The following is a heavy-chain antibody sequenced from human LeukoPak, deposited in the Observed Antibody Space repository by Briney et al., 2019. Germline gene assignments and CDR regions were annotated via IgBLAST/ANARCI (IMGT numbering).Heavy chain of an antibody. CDR2: VSYSGSS. D-gene: IGHD6-19*01. CDR3: ARDPGAVADFYFDQ. Sequence: SDTLSLTCTVSGGSISRDYWSWIRQPPGQGLEWIGYVSYSGSSNYNPCLKSRVTISVETSKNQFSLKLSSVTAADTAVYYCARDPGAVADFYFDQWGQGTLVTVSS. V-gene: IGHV4-59*01. CDR1: GGSISRDY. J-gene: IGHJ4*02.